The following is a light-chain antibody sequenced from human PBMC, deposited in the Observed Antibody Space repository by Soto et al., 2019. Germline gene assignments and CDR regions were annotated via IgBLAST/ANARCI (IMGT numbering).Light chain of an antibody. CDR2: DAS. Sequence: EIVLTQSPATLSLSPGERATLSCSASQSVSSYLAWYQQRPGKAPRLLIYDASSRATGIPARFSGSGYGTDFTLTISSLETEDFAVYYCQQRSNWPAVTFGPGTQVDIK. CDR1: QSVSSY. CDR3: QQRSNWPAVT. V-gene: IGKV3-11*01. J-gene: IGKJ3*01.